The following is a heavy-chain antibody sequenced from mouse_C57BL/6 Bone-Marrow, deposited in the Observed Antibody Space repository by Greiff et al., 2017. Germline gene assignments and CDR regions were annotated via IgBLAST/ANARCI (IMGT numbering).Heavy chain of an antibody. CDR3: ARRGCSSYWYFDV. D-gene: IGHD1-1*01. CDR1: GYAFSSYW. J-gene: IGHJ1*03. CDR2: IYPGDGDT. Sequence: VKLMESGAELVKPGASVKISCKASGYAFSSYWMNWVKQRPGKGLEWIGQIYPGDGDTNYNGKFKGKATLTADKSSSTAYMQLSSLTSEDSAVYFCARRGCSSYWYFDVWGTGTTVTVSS. V-gene: IGHV1-80*01.